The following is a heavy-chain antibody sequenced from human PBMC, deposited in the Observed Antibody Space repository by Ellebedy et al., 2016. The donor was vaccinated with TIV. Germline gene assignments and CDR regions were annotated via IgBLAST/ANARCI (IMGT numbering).Heavy chain of an antibody. V-gene: IGHV3-30*04. CDR1: GFILSNSA. J-gene: IGHJ4*02. Sequence: GGSLRLSCAASGFILSNSAMFWVRQAPGKGLEWVAIISDDGSNKYSTDSVKGRFTISRDNSKNTLFLQMNSLTTEDTAVYYCARELDDLGAAGRSGFYFDFWGQGTLVTVSS. CDR3: ARELDDLGAAGRSGFYFDF. CDR2: ISDDGSNK. D-gene: IGHD6-13*01.